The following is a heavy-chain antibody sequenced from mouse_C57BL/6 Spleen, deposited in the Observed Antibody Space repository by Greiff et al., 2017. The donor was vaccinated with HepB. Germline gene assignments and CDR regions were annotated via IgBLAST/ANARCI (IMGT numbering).Heavy chain of an antibody. CDR2: INYDGSST. CDR1: GFTFSDYY. Sequence: EVQLVESEGGLVQPGSSMKLSCTASGFTFSDYYMAWVRQVPEKGLEWVANINYDGSSTYYLDSLKSRFIISRDNAKNILYLQMSSLKSEDTATYYCARTGYDYDVDYFDYWGQGTTLTVSS. D-gene: IGHD2-4*01. CDR3: ARTGYDYDVDYFDY. V-gene: IGHV5-16*01. J-gene: IGHJ2*01.